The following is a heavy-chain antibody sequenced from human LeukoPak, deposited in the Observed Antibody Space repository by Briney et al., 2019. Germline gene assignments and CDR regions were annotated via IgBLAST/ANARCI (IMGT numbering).Heavy chain of an antibody. V-gene: IGHV1-18*01. CDR1: GYTFTSYG. D-gene: IGHD2-15*01. J-gene: IGHJ6*02. CDR2: ISAYNGNT. Sequence: ASVKVSCKASGYTFTSYGISWVRQAPGQGVEWMGWISAYNGNTNYAQKLQGRVTMTTDTSTSTAYMELGSLRSDDTAVYYCASYCRVSHYYVMDVWGQGTTVTVSS. CDR3: ASYCRVSHYYVMDV.